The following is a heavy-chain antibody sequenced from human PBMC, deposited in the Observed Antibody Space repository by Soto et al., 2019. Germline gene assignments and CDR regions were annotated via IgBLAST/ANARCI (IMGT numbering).Heavy chain of an antibody. D-gene: IGHD5-12*01. CDR2: IYYSGST. Sequence: PSETLSLTCTVSGGSISSYYWSWIRQPPGKGLEWIGYIYYSGSTNYNPSLKSRVTISVDTSKNQFSLKLSSVTAADTAVYYCARSHPWWLRFNYFDYWGQGTLVTVSS. J-gene: IGHJ4*02. CDR3: ARSHPWWLRFNYFDY. CDR1: GGSISSYY. V-gene: IGHV4-59*08.